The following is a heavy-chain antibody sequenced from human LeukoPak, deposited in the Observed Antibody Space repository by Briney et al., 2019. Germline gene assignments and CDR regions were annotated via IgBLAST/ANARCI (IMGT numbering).Heavy chain of an antibody. V-gene: IGHV3-53*01. Sequence: GGSLRLSCAASGFTVSSNYMSWVRQAPGKGLEWVSVIYTGGSTYYADSVKGRFTISRDNSKNTLYLQMNSLRVDDTAMYYCVRDSYGGYWGQGTLVTVSS. CDR3: VRDSYGGY. J-gene: IGHJ4*02. CDR2: IYTGGST. D-gene: IGHD2-21*01. CDR1: GFTVSSNY.